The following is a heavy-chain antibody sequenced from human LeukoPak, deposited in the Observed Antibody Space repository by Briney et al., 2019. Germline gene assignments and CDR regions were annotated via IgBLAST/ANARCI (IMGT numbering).Heavy chain of an antibody. D-gene: IGHD6-6*01. V-gene: IGHV3-7*03. CDR3: VRALSSSSPY. CDR2: MREDGGQE. CDR1: GFTFRNYW. Sequence: GGSLRLSCAASGFTFRNYWMTWVRQAPGTGLEWVAGMREDGGQEYYVDSVRGRFTISRDSAKNSLYLQMNSLRVEDTAVYYCVRALSSSSPYWGQGTLVTVSS. J-gene: IGHJ4*02.